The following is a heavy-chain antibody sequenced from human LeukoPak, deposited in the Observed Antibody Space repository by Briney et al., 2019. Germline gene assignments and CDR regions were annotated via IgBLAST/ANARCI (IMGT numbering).Heavy chain of an antibody. CDR1: GYSFTSYW. V-gene: IGHV5-10-1*01. CDR3: ASSTYYYGSGSYYRDYYYYYGMDV. Sequence: GESLKISCKGSGYSFTSYWISWVRQMPGKGLEWMGRIDPSDSYTNYSPSFQGHVTISADKSSSTAYLQWSSLKASDTAMYYCASSTYYYGSGSYYRDYYYYYGMDVWGKGTTVTVSS. J-gene: IGHJ6*04. D-gene: IGHD3-10*01. CDR2: IDPSDSYT.